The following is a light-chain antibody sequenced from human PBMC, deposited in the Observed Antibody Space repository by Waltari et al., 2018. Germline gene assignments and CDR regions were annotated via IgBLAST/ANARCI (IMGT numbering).Light chain of an antibody. CDR3: CSYTSSATVV. Sequence: QSALIQPPSVSLSPGQSVTISCTGTSSDVGTSAYVSWYQHPPRTVPNPIIYNVNIQPSGVPFLFSDAKSGNTASMTISGLQAAGEADYYCCSYTSSATVVFGGGTKLTVL. CDR2: NVN. J-gene: IGLJ2*01. CDR1: SSDVGTSAY. V-gene: IGLV2-18*02.